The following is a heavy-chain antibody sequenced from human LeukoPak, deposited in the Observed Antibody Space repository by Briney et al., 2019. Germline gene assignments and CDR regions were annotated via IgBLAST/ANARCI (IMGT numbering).Heavy chain of an antibody. V-gene: IGHV4-30-2*01. CDR1: GGSLTSGGSS. J-gene: IGHJ4*02. D-gene: IGHD2-21*02. CDR2: IHHSGST. Sequence: PSETLSLTCPVSGGSLTSGGSSWTWIRQPPGKGLEWIGYIHHSGSTYYNESLKSRVAISIDTSKNQFSLRLTSVTAADTAVYYCARVGSGPLAVTFFDYWGQGALVTVSS. CDR3: ARVGSGPLAVTFFDY.